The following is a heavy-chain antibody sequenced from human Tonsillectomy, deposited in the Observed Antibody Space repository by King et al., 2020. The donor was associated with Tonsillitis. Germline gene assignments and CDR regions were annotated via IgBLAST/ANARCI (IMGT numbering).Heavy chain of an antibody. CDR1: GGSISSSSYY. CDR2: IYYSGST. CDR3: ARRRMTTVYFDY. Sequence: LQLQESGPGLVKPSETLSLTCTVSGGSISSSSYYWGWIRQPPGKGLEWIGSIYYSGSTYYNPSLKSRVTISVDTSKNQFSLKLSSVTAAATAVYYCARRRMTTVYFDYWGQGTLVTVSS. J-gene: IGHJ4*02. D-gene: IGHD4-17*01. V-gene: IGHV4-39*01.